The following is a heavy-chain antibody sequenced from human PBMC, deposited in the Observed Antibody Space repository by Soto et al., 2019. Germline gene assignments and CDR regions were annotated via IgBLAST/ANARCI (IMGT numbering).Heavy chain of an antibody. CDR3: ARHSPTLPWVATTEIDY. J-gene: IGHJ4*02. Sequence: SETLSLTCTVSGGSISSSSYYWGWIRQPPGKGLEWIGSIYYSGSTYYNPSLKSRVTISVDTSKNQFSLKLSSVTAADTAVYYCARHSPTLPWVATTEIDYWGQGTLVTVSS. D-gene: IGHD5-12*01. CDR2: IYYSGST. V-gene: IGHV4-39*01. CDR1: GGSISSSSYY.